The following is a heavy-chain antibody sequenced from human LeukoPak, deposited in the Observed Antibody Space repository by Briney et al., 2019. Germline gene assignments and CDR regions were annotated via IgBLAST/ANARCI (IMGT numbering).Heavy chain of an antibody. V-gene: IGHV3-30-3*01. CDR3: ARGPLQKRVRSWFDP. CDR1: EFTFSSYA. J-gene: IGHJ5*02. Sequence: GRSLRLSCAASEFTFSSYAMHWVRQAPGKGLEWVAVISYDGSNKYYADSVKGRFTISRDNSKNTLYLQMNSLRAEDTAVYYCARGPLQKRVRSWFDPWGQGTLVTVSS. D-gene: IGHD4-11*01. CDR2: ISYDGSNK.